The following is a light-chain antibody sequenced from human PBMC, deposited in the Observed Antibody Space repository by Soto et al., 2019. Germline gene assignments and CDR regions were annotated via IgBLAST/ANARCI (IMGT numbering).Light chain of an antibody. CDR1: SNDLGGYNY. CDR2: EVR. J-gene: IGLJ2*01. Sequence: QSVLTQPPSASGSPGQSVTISCTGSSNDLGGYNYVSWYQHHPGKAPKLIIYEVRERPSGVPDRFSGSKSGNTASLTVSGLQAEDEADYYGSSYGGSDNLIFGGGTKLTVL. CDR3: SSYGGSDNLI. V-gene: IGLV2-8*01.